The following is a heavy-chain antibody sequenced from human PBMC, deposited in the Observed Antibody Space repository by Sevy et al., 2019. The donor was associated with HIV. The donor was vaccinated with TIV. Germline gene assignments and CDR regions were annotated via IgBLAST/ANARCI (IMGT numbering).Heavy chain of an antibody. J-gene: IGHJ4*02. D-gene: IGHD1-26*01. Sequence: SETLSLTCTVSGGSITSLYWNWIRQPPGKGLEWIANIYYNGHINYNPSLNGQVTLSLDTSKNQFSLRLSAVTAADTAMYYCAGENAWGRGYSWGQGTLVTVSS. CDR3: AGENAWGRGYS. CDR1: GGSITSLY. CDR2: IYYNGHI. V-gene: IGHV4-59*11.